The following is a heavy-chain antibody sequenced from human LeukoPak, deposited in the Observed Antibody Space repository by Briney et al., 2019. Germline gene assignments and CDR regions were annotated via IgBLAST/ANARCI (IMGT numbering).Heavy chain of an antibody. Sequence: ASVKVSCKASGYTFTSYGISWVRQAPGQGLEWMGWISAYNGNTNYAQKLQGRVTMTTDTSTSTAYMELRSLRSDDTAVYYCARIPLDSSGYYFPPDYWGKGTLVTVSS. CDR3: ARIPLDSSGYYFPPDY. V-gene: IGHV1-18*01. CDR1: GYTFTSYG. CDR2: ISAYNGNT. D-gene: IGHD3-22*01. J-gene: IGHJ4*02.